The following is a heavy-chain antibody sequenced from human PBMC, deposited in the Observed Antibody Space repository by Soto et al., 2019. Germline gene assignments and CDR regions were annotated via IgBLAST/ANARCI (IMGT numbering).Heavy chain of an antibody. CDR3: VRVGGISGTTANWYFDL. J-gene: IGHJ2*01. Sequence: GGSLRLSCAASGFSFSTFGMNWVRQAPGKGLEWVSCTSRRSTYIYSADSLKGRFTISRDDAKNSLYLQINDLRVEDTAVYYCVRVGGISGTTANWYFDLWGRGTPVTVSS. CDR1: GFSFSTFG. CDR2: TSRRSTYI. D-gene: IGHD1-7*01. V-gene: IGHV3-21*01.